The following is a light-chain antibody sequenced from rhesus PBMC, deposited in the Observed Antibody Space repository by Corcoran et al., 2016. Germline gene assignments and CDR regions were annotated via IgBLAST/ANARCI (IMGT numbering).Light chain of an antibody. V-gene: IGLV2-38*01. Sequence: QSALTQSPSVSKSLGQSVTISCTGTSGDVGAYNWVSWYQQHPGKAPKLLIFEVTKRPPGVSPRFSGSKSGNTASLTISGLQAEDEADYHCCSFGSGSTFMFGSGTRLTVL. CDR1: SGDVGAYNW. CDR2: EVT. J-gene: IGLJ1*01. CDR3: CSFGSGSTFM.